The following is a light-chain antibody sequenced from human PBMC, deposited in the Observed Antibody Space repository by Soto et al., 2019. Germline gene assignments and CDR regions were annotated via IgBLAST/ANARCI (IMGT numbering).Light chain of an antibody. J-gene: IGKJ2*01. CDR3: EQYNNYFYT. Sequence: DIQMPQPPSTLSASVGDRVTITCRASQNINSWLAWYQQKPGRAPKLLIYDASSLESGVPSRFSGSESGTEFTPTISSLQPDDFATYYCEQYNNYFYTFGQGTKLEIK. CDR1: QNINSW. CDR2: DAS. V-gene: IGKV1-5*01.